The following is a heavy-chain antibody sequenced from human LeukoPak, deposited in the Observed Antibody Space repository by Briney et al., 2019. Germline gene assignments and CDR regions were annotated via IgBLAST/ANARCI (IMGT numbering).Heavy chain of an antibody. J-gene: IGHJ3*02. CDR2: ISYDGSNK. CDR1: RFTFSSYG. D-gene: IGHD2-2*01. CDR3: AKGGYCSSTSCKDAFDI. Sequence: GRSLRLSCAASRFTFSSYGMHWVRQAPGKGLEWVAVISYDGSNKYYADSVKGRFTISRDNSKNTLYLQMNSLRAEDTAVYYCAKGGYCSSTSCKDAFDIWGQGTMVTVSS. V-gene: IGHV3-30*18.